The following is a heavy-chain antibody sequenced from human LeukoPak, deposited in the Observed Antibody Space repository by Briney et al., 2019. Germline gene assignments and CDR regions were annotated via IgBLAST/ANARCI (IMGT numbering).Heavy chain of an antibody. D-gene: IGHD2-2*01. CDR1: GGTFSSYA. V-gene: IGHV1-69*04. CDR2: IIPIFGIA. Sequence: ASVKVSCKASGGTFSSYAISWVRQAPGQGLEWMGRIIPIFGIANYAQKFQGRVTITADKSTSTAYMELSSLRSEDTAVYYCARGEIVPAANHYYGMDVWGQGTTVTVSS. CDR3: ARGEIVPAANHYYGMDV. J-gene: IGHJ6*02.